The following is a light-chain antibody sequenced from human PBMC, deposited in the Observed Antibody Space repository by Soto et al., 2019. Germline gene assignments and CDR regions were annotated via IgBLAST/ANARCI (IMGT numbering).Light chain of an antibody. CDR1: QSVSSY. J-gene: IGKJ1*01. CDR3: QQYGSSPWT. V-gene: IGKV3-11*01. Sequence: EIVLTQSPATLSLSPGERATLSCRASQSVSSYLAWYQQKPGQAPRLLIYDASNRATGIPARFSGSRSGTDFTLTISRLEPEDVAVYYCQQYGSSPWTLGQGTKVDIK. CDR2: DAS.